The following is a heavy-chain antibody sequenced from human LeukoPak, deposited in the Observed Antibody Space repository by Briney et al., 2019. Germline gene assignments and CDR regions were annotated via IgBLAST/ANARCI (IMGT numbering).Heavy chain of an antibody. CDR3: ARDGRCGGGSCYASGWFDP. D-gene: IGHD2-15*01. CDR2: ISYDGSNK. CDR1: GFTFSSYA. V-gene: IGHV3-30-3*01. J-gene: IGHJ5*02. Sequence: GRSLRLSCAASGFTFSSYAMHWVRQAPGTGLEWVAVISYDGSNKYYADSVKGRFTISSDNSKNTLYLQMNSLRADDTAVYYCARDGRCGGGSCYASGWFDPWGQGSLVTVSS.